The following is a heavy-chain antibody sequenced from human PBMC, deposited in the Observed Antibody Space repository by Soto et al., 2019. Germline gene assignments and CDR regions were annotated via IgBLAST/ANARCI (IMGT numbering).Heavy chain of an antibody. CDR1: GFTFSSYA. CDR2: ISGSGGST. V-gene: IGHV3-23*01. J-gene: IGHJ5*02. Sequence: EVQLLESGGGLVQPGGSLRLSCAASGFTFSSYAMSWVRQAPGKGLEWVSAISGSGGSTYYADSVKGRFTISRDNSKTTLYLQMYILRAEDTAVYYCAKGAEYSSSNWFDPWGQGTLVTVSS. D-gene: IGHD6-6*01. CDR3: AKGAEYSSSNWFDP.